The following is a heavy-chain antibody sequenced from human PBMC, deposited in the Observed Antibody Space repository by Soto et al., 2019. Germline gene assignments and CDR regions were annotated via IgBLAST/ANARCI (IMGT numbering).Heavy chain of an antibody. Sequence: SETLSLTCTVSGGSISSYYWSWIRQPPGKGLEWIGYIYYSGSTNYNPSLKSRVTISVDTSKNQFSLKLSSVTAADTAVYYCARVGGSSAQGDFDYWRQGTLVTVSS. J-gene: IGHJ4*02. V-gene: IGHV4-59*01. CDR2: IYYSGST. CDR1: GGSISSYY. CDR3: ARVGGSSAQGDFDY. D-gene: IGHD6-6*01.